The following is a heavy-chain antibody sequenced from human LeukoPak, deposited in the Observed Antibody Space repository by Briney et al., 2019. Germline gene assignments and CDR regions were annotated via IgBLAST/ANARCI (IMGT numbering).Heavy chain of an antibody. CDR3: ARGRRYYDFWSQGDFDY. Sequence: SETLSLTCTVSGGSISSYYWSWIRQPAGKGLEWIGRIYTSGSTNYNPSLKSRVTMSVDTSKNQFSLKLSSVTAADTAVYYCARGRRYYDFWSQGDFDYWGQGTLVTVSS. V-gene: IGHV4-4*07. J-gene: IGHJ4*02. D-gene: IGHD3-3*01. CDR1: GGSISSYY. CDR2: IYTSGST.